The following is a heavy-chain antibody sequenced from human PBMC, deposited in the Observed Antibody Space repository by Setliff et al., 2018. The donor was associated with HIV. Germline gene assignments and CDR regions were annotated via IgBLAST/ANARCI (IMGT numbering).Heavy chain of an antibody. CDR3: ARWRDNWNSGFDY. CDR2: INHSGST. CDR1: GGSFSGYS. D-gene: IGHD1-7*01. V-gene: IGHV4-34*01. J-gene: IGHJ4*02. Sequence: PSETLSLTCAVYGGSFSGYSWGWIRQPPGKGLEWIGEINHSGSTNYNPSLKSRVTISVDTSKRQFSLNLTSVTAADTAVYYCARWRDNWNSGFDYWGQGTLVTVSS.